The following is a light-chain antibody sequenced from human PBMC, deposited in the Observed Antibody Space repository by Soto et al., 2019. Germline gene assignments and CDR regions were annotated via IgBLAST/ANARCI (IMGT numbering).Light chain of an antibody. CDR1: QSVSSSY. J-gene: IGKJ2*01. CDR2: GAS. Sequence: VLTQSPGTLSLSPGERATLSCRASQSVSSSYLTWYRQKPGQAPRLLIYGASSRATDIPDGFSGSGSGTDFTLTISRLEPEYFAVYYCQQYDSSPVTFGQGTKLEIK. CDR3: QQYDSSPVT. V-gene: IGKV3-20*01.